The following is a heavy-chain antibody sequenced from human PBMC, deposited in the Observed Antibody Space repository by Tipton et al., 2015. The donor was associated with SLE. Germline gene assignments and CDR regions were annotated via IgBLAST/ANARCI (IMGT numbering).Heavy chain of an antibody. CDR2: IQPSGST. Sequence: TLSLTCIVSGGSISSYYWNWIRQPAGKGLEWIGHIQPSGSTFYNPSLKSRVTMSLDMSKNQLSLNLTSVTAADTAVYYCARVQSWVAVLGVITPHAFDIWGQGTMVTVSS. CDR3: ARVQSWVAVLGVITPHAFDI. D-gene: IGHD3-3*01. J-gene: IGHJ3*02. CDR1: GGSISSYY. V-gene: IGHV4-4*07.